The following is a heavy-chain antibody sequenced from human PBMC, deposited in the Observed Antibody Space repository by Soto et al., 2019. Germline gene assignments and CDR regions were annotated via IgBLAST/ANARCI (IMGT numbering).Heavy chain of an antibody. CDR3: AREYYYGSGTNWFDP. J-gene: IGHJ5*02. D-gene: IGHD3-10*01. CDR2: IYYSGST. Sequence: SETLSLTCTVSGGSISSYYWSWIRQPPGKGLEWIGYIYYSGSTNYNPSLKSRVTMSVDTSKNQFSLKLSSVTAADTAVYYCAREYYYGSGTNWFDPWGKGTLVTVSS. CDR1: GGSISSYY. V-gene: IGHV4-59*01.